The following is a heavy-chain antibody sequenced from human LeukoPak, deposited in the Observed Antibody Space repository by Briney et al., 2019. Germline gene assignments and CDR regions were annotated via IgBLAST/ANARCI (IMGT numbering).Heavy chain of an antibody. V-gene: IGHV4-39*01. J-gene: IGHJ4*02. CDR3: ARLNSSGWRDF. D-gene: IGHD6-19*01. CDR1: GGSISRSSYY. CDR2: FYYSGST. Sequence: PSQTLSLTCTVSGGSISRSSYYWGSIRQPPGQGLEWIGNFYYSGSTSYNPSLKSRVTISVDTSINQCSLKLRSVTAADTAVYFCARLNSSGWRDFWGQGTLVTVSS.